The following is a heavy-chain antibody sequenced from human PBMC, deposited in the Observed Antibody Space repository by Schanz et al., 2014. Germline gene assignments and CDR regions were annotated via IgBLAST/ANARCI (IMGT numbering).Heavy chain of an antibody. Sequence: QVQLVQSGAEVKKPGASVRVSCKASGYTFTTYAMSWVRQAPGQGLEWVGWISAYNGNTKYPQKLQGRVTMTTDTSTSTAYMELRSLRSDDTAVYYCARDAADLYDILTEEDYWGQGTLVTVSS. V-gene: IGHV1-18*01. CDR3: ARDAADLYDILTEEDY. D-gene: IGHD3-9*01. CDR1: GYTFTTYA. CDR2: ISAYNGNT. J-gene: IGHJ4*02.